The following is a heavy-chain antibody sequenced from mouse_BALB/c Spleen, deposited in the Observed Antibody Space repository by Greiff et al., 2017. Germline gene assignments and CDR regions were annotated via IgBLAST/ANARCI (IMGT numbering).Heavy chain of an antibody. Sequence: EVHLVESGGGLVKLGGSLKLSCAASGFTFSSYYMSWVRQTPEKRLELVAAINSNGGSTYYPDTVKGRFTISRDNAKNTLYLQMSSLKSEDTALYYCARQDYGSLYYFDYWGQGTTLTVSS. CDR3: ARQDYGSLYYFDY. V-gene: IGHV5-6-2*01. D-gene: IGHD1-1*01. CDR1: GFTFSSYY. CDR2: INSNGGST. J-gene: IGHJ2*01.